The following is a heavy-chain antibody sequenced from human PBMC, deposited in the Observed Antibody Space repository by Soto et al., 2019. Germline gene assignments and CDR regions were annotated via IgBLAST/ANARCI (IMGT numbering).Heavy chain of an antibody. V-gene: IGHV1-18*01. D-gene: IGHD5-12*01. Sequence: ASVKVSCKASGYTFTSYGISWVRQAPGQGLEWMGWISAYNGNTNYAQKLQGRVTMTTDTSTSTAYMELRSLRSDDTAVYYCARDECEAATIYSYYYYGMDVWGQGTTVTVSS. CDR1: GYTFTSYG. CDR3: ARDECEAATIYSYYYYGMDV. CDR2: ISAYNGNT. J-gene: IGHJ6*02.